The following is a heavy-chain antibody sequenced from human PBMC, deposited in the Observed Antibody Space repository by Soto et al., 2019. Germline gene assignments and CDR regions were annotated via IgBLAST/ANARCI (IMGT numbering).Heavy chain of an antibody. CDR3: ARRYDFWSGYYNGMDV. J-gene: IGHJ6*02. Sequence: GGALGLCCAASGVTFSSYGMHWVRQAPGKGLEWVAVIWYDGSNKYYADSVKGRFTISRDNSKNTLYLQMNSLRAEDTAVYYCARRYDFWSGYYNGMDVWGQGTTVTVPS. V-gene: IGHV3-33*01. CDR1: GVTFSSYG. CDR2: IWYDGSNK. D-gene: IGHD3-3*01.